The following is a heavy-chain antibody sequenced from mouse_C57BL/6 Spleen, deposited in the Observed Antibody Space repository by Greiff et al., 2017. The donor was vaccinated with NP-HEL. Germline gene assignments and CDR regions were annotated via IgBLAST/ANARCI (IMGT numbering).Heavy chain of an antibody. D-gene: IGHD1-1*01. Sequence: QVQLKQPGAELVKPGASVKLSCKASGYTFTSYWMHWVKQRPGQGLEWIGMIHPNSGSTNYNEKFKSKATLTVDKSSSTAYMQLSSLTSEDSAVYYCARDYYGSSCYAMDYWGQGTSVTVSS. CDR2: IHPNSGST. V-gene: IGHV1-64*01. CDR3: ARDYYGSSCYAMDY. CDR1: GYTFTSYW. J-gene: IGHJ4*01.